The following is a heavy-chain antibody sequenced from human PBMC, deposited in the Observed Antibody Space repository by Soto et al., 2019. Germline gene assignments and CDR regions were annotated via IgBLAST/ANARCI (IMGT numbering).Heavy chain of an antibody. V-gene: IGHV3-23*01. CDR1: GFTFSSYA. CDR2: ISGGGGST. J-gene: IGHJ3*02. CDR3: AKGFIVVVTVLRPDDAFDI. Sequence: PGGSLRLSCAASGFTFSSYAMNWVRQAPGKGLEWVAGISGGGGSTYYADSVKGRFTISRDTSKNTVYLQLNSLRAEDTAVYYCAKGFIVVVTVLRPDDAFDIWGHGTMVTVSS. D-gene: IGHD2-21*02.